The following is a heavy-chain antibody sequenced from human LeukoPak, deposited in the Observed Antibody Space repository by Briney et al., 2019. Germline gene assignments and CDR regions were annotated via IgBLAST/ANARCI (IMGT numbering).Heavy chain of an antibody. CDR1: VGATSRDY. V-gene: IGHV4-59*08. CDR3: ARHTRVWNQTPLNYDILTGYYYYYGMDV. D-gene: IGHD3-9*01. J-gene: IGHJ6*02. Sequence: SETLSLTCTVSVGATSRDYWSCSRQPPGHGLKDISDIYYSVSTNYNPSLKSPVTISVDTSKNQFSRKLSPGTASDTPVYYCARHTRVWNQTPLNYDILTGYYYYYGMDVWGQGTTVTVSS. CDR2: IYYSVST.